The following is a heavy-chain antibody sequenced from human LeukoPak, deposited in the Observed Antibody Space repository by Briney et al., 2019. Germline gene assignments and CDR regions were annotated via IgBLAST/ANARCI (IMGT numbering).Heavy chain of an antibody. V-gene: IGHV3-74*01. CDR1: GFTFSSYW. CDR3: GRGFSIVPAGIPDY. J-gene: IGHJ4*02. CDR2: INTDGGST. D-gene: IGHD2-2*02. Sequence: PGGSLRLSCAASGFTFSSYWMHWVRQAPGKGLVWVSRINTDGGSTTYADSVKGRFAISRDNAKNTLYLQMNSLRAEDTAVYYCGRGFSIVPAGIPDYWGLGTLVTVSS.